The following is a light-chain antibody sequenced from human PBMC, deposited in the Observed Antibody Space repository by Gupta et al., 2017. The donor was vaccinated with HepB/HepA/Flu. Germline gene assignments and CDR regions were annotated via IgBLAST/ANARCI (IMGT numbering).Light chain of an antibody. J-gene: IGKJ4*01. CDR3: QQRISWPLT. Sequence: EIVLTQSPATLSLSPGERATLSCRASQSVSGYLAWYQQKPGQAPRLLIYDASNRATGIPARFSGSGSGTDFTLTISSLESEDFALYYCQQRISWPLTFGGGTKVEMK. V-gene: IGKV3-11*01. CDR2: DAS. CDR1: QSVSGY.